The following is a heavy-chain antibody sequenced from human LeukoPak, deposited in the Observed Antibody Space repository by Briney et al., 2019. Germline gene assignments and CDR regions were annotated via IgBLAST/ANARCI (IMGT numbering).Heavy chain of an antibody. Sequence: GGSLRLSCAASGFTFSNYSMNWVRQAPGKGLEWVSSISSSSSYIYYADSVKGRFTISRDNSKNSLYLQMNSLRAEDTAVYYCARDWFGYGSGSYYYYGMDVWAKGPRSPSP. CDR3: ARDWFGYGSGSYYYYGMDV. CDR2: ISSSSSYI. CDR1: GFTFSNYS. V-gene: IGHV3-21*01. J-gene: IGHJ6*02. D-gene: IGHD3-10*01.